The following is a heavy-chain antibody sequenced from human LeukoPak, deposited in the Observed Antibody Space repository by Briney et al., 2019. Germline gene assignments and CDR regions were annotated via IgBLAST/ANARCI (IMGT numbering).Heavy chain of an antibody. Sequence: SETLSLTCAVSGGSISSSNWWSWVRQPPGKGLEWIGEIYHSGSTNYNPSLKSRVTISVDRSKNQFSLKLSSVTAADTAVYYCARDLGGRGFLDRPFDYWGQGTLVTVSS. J-gene: IGHJ4*02. CDR3: ARDLGGRGFLDRPFDY. D-gene: IGHD3/OR15-3a*01. V-gene: IGHV4-4*02. CDR2: IYHSGST. CDR1: GGSISSSNW.